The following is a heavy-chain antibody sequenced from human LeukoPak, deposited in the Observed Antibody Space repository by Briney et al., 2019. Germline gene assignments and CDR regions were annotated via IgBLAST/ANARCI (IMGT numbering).Heavy chain of an antibody. D-gene: IGHD5-12*01. CDR1: GFTFSDYY. V-gene: IGHV3-11*01. Sequence: GGSLRLSCAASGFTFSDYYMSWIRQAPGKGLEWVAYITSSGDDIYYADSVKGRFTISRGNAKNALFLRMSSLRVEDTATYYCASDIVATSGDFWGQGTLSASPQ. CDR2: ITSSGDDI. CDR3: ASDIVATSGDF. J-gene: IGHJ4*02.